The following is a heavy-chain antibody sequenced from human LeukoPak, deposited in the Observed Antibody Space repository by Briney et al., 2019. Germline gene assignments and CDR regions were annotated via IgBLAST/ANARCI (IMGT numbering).Heavy chain of an antibody. CDR3: ARHVSFGTYYFDS. V-gene: IGHV4-38-2*01. CDR2: VFHSGRT. Sequence: SETLSLTCAVSGYSISSGLYRAWIRQPPGKGLEWIGSVFHSGRTSYNSSLKSRVTISADTSKNQFSLRLRSVTAADTAVYYCARHVSFGTYYFDSWGQGTLFTVSS. D-gene: IGHD3-16*01. CDR1: GYSISSGLY. J-gene: IGHJ4*02.